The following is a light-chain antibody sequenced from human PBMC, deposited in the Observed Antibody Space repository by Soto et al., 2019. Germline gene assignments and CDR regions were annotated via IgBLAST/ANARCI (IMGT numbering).Light chain of an antibody. CDR2: WAS. J-gene: IGKJ5*01. Sequence: DIVMTQSPDSLAVSLGERGTINCKSSQSVLYSSNNKNYLAWYQQKPGQPPMLLIYWASTRESGVPDRFSGSGSGTDFTLTISSLQAEDVAVYYCQQYYSTLTFGQGTRLEIK. CDR3: QQYYSTLT. V-gene: IGKV4-1*01. CDR1: QSVLYSSNNKNY.